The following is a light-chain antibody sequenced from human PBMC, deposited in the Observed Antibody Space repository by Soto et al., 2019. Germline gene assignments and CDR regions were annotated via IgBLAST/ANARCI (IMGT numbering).Light chain of an antibody. V-gene: IGKV3-20*01. CDR1: QSVSSN. Sequence: ESVLTQSPATLSLSPGERATLSCRASQSVSSNLAWYQQKPGQAPRLLIYGASRRATGIPDTFSGSGSGTDFTLTISRLEPEDFAVYYCQLYGDSPMYTFGQGTKVDIK. CDR2: GAS. J-gene: IGKJ2*01. CDR3: QLYGDSPMYT.